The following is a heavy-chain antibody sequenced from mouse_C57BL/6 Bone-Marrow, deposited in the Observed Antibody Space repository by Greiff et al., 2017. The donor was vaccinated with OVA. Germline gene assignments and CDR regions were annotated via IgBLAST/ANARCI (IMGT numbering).Heavy chain of an antibody. CDR2: IYPGSGST. Sequence: QVQLQQPGAELVKPGASVKMSCKASGYTFTSYWITWVKQRPGQGLEWIGDIYPGSGSTNYNEKFKSKATLTVDTSSSTAYMQLSSLTSEDSAVYYCARMDTTPYYFDYWGQGTTLTVSS. CDR1: GYTFTSYW. V-gene: IGHV1-55*01. J-gene: IGHJ2*01. D-gene: IGHD2-3*01. CDR3: ARMDTTPYYFDY.